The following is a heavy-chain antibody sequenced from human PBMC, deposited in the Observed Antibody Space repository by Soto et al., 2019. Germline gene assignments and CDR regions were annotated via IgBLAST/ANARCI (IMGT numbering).Heavy chain of an antibody. J-gene: IGHJ2*01. CDR2: IYYSGST. CDR3: ARQLSPMVRGGSYWYFDL. D-gene: IGHD3-10*01. V-gene: IGHV4-39*01. CDR1: GGSISSSSYY. Sequence: QLQLQESGPGLVKPSETLSLTCTVSGGSISSSSYYWGWIRQPPGKGLEWIGSIYYSGSTYYNPSLKSRVTVSVDTSKNQFSLKLSSVTAADTAVYYCARQLSPMVRGGSYWYFDLWGRGTLVTVSS.